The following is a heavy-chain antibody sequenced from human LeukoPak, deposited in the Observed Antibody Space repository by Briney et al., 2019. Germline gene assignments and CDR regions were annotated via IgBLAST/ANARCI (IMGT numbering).Heavy chain of an antibody. CDR1: GFTFSSYT. J-gene: IGHJ4*02. CDR3: ATHSSSYSYFDY. Sequence: LRLSCAASGFTFSSYTISWVRQPPGKGLEWIGYIYYSGSTYYNPSLKSRITMSVDTSKNQFSLKLSSVTAADTAVYYCATHSSSYSYFDYWGQGTLVTVSS. D-gene: IGHD3-22*01. CDR2: IYYSGST. V-gene: IGHV4-30-4*01.